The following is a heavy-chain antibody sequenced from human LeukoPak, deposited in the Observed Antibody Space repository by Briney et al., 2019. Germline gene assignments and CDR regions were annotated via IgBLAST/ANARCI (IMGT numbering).Heavy chain of an antibody. Sequence: GGSLRLSCAASGFTFSSYAMSWVRQAPGKGLEWVSAISGSGGSTYYADSVKGRFTISRDNSKNTLYLQMNSLRAEDTAVYYCARDWVVVVPAARGDAFDIWGQGTMVTVSS. D-gene: IGHD2-2*01. V-gene: IGHV3-23*01. CDR2: ISGSGGST. J-gene: IGHJ3*02. CDR3: ARDWVVVVPAARGDAFDI. CDR1: GFTFSSYA.